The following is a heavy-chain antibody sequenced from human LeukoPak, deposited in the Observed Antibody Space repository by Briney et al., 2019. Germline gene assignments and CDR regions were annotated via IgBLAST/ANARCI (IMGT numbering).Heavy chain of an antibody. Sequence: GGSLRLSCAASGFTFSDHYMIWLRQAPGKGLEAISYISHNGETKYYADSVKGRLSISRDNAKSSLYLQMNSLRVEDTAVYYCARDRYGYFDYWGQGTLVTVYS. J-gene: IGHJ4*02. CDR3: ARDRYGYFDY. CDR2: ISHNGETK. V-gene: IGHV3-11*01. CDR1: GFTFSDHY. D-gene: IGHD5-18*01.